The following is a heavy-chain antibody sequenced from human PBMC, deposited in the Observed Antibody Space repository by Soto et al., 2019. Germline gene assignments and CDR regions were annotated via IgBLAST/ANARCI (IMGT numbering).Heavy chain of an antibody. D-gene: IGHD6-19*01. CDR2: FIGSGGST. J-gene: IGHJ4*02. Sequence: GGSLRLSCAASGFTLSDYAMSWVRQAPGKGLEWVSVFIGSGGSTYYADSVKGRFTISRDNSKNTLYLQMSSLRAEDTAVYYCAKERGESRLAGRKQFEDWGQGTPVNVPS. CDR3: AKERGESRLAGRKQFED. CDR1: GFTLSDYA. V-gene: IGHV3-23*01.